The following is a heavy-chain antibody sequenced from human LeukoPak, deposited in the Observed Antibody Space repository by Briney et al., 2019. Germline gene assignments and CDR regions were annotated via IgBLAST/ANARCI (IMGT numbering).Heavy chain of an antibody. CDR3: ARESVTLFGVKGSDYQYYYMDV. CDR2: IHTSGST. V-gene: IGHV4-4*07. CDR1: GDSISIYY. J-gene: IGHJ6*03. Sequence: SETLSLTCTVSGDSISIYYWTWIRQSAGQRLEWIGRIHTSGSTNYNPSLESRVTMSLDTSNNQFSLKLSSLTAADTAVYYCARESVTLFGVKGSDYQYYYMDVWGKGTTVTVSS. D-gene: IGHD3-3*01.